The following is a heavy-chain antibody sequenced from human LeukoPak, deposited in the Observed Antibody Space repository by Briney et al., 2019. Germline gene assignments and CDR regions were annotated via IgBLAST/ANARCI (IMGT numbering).Heavy chain of an antibody. D-gene: IGHD3-22*01. CDR3: AKRGVVIRVILVGFHKEAYYFDS. V-gene: IGHV3-23*01. CDR1: GITLSNYG. CDR2: ISDSGGRT. Sequence: GGSLRLSCAVSGITLSNYGMSWVRQAPGKGLEWVADISDSGGRTNYADSVKGRFTISRDNPKNTLYLQMNSLRVEDTAVYFCAKRGVVIRVILVGFHKEAYYFDSWGQGALVTVSS. J-gene: IGHJ4*02.